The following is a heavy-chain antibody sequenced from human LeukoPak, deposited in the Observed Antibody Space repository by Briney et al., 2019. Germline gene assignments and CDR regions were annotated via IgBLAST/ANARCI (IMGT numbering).Heavy chain of an antibody. CDR2: IIPIFGTA. Sequence: ASVKVSCKASGGTFSSYAISWVRQAPGQGLEWMGGIIPIFGTANYAQKFQGRVTMTRDTSTSTVYMELSSLRSEDTAVYYCARDDYYDSSSYFDYWGQGTLVTVSS. CDR1: GGTFSSYA. CDR3: ARDDYYDSSSYFDY. D-gene: IGHD3-22*01. J-gene: IGHJ4*02. V-gene: IGHV1-69*05.